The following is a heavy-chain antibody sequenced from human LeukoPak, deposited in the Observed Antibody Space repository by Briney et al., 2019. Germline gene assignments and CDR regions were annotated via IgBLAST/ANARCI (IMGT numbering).Heavy chain of an antibody. CDR2: IYHNGNT. CDR1: GYSISSGYY. Sequence: SETLSLTCAVSGYSISSGYYWAWIRQPPGKGLEWIGKIYHNGNTYYNPSLKGLVTISVDTSKNQFSLKLSSVTAADTALYYCAREFTEYYYDSSKASYWGQGTLVTVSS. D-gene: IGHD3-22*01. CDR3: AREFTEYYYDSSKASY. J-gene: IGHJ4*02. V-gene: IGHV4-38-2*02.